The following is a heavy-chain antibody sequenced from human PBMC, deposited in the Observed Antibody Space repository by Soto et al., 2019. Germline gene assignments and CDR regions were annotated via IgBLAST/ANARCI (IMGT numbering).Heavy chain of an antibody. Sequence: AVKVSCKAYGYTFTSYYMHWVRQAPGQGLERMGIINPSGGSTSYAQKFQGRVTMTRDTSTSTVYMELSSLRSEDTAVYYCAIGLAAAVNPGGEYYFDDWGQGTLVTVSS. CDR1: GYTFTSYY. CDR3: AIGLAAAVNPGGEYYFDD. J-gene: IGHJ4*02. V-gene: IGHV1-46*03. CDR2: INPSGGST. D-gene: IGHD6-13*01.